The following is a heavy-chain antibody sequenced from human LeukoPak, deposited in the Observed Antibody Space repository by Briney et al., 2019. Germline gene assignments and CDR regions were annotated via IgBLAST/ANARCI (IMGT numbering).Heavy chain of an antibody. D-gene: IGHD6-25*01. CDR1: GGSIGNYY. CDR3: ARHVVAAAAHQYSFDY. Sequence: PSETLSLTCTVSGGSIGNYYWSWIRQPPGKGLEWIGYIYYSGSTNYNPSLKSRVTMSVDTSKNQFSLKLRSVTAADTAVYYCARHVVAAAAHQYSFDYWGQGTLVTVSS. CDR2: IYYSGST. J-gene: IGHJ4*02. V-gene: IGHV4-59*08.